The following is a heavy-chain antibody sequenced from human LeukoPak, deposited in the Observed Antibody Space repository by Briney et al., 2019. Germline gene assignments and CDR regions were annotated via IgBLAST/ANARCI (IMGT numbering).Heavy chain of an antibody. CDR1: GYTFTSCD. CDR2: MNPNSGNT. J-gene: IGHJ4*02. V-gene: IGHV1-8*01. CDR3: TRGTSGRRDN. Sequence: ASVKVSCKASGYTFTSCDINWVRQATGQGLEWMGWMNPNSGNTGYGQSFQGRITMTRDISIGTAYMELSNLTSEDTAIYYCTRGTSGRRDNWGQGTLVTVSA. D-gene: IGHD6-19*01.